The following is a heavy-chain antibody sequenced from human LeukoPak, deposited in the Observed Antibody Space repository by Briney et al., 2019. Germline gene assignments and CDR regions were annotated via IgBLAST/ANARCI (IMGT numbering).Heavy chain of an antibody. CDR2: IYTSGST. CDR3: ARGAIFGVVIKRMGDYFDY. Sequence: SETLSLTCTVSGGSISSYYWSWIRQPAGKGLEWIGRIYTSGSTNYNPSLKSRVTMSVDTSKNQFSLKLSSVTAADTAVYYCARGAIFGVVIKRMGDYFDYWGQGTLVTVFS. J-gene: IGHJ4*02. D-gene: IGHD3-3*01. V-gene: IGHV4-4*07. CDR1: GGSISSYY.